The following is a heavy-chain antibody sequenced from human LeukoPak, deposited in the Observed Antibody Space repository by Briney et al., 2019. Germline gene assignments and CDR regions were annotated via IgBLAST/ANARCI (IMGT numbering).Heavy chain of an antibody. CDR3: ARANWNDAPNLDY. D-gene: IGHD1-1*01. V-gene: IGHV3-21*01. CDR1: GFTFSSYS. Sequence: PGGSLRLSCAASGFTFSSYSMSWVRQAPGRGLEWVSSISSAISYIYYADSVKGRFTISRDNAKNSLYLQMNSLRAEDTAVYYCARANWNDAPNLDYWGQGTLVTVSS. CDR2: ISSAISYI. J-gene: IGHJ4*02.